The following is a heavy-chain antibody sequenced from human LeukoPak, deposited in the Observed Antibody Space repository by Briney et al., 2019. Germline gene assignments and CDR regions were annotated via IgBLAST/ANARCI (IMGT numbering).Heavy chain of an antibody. Sequence: GRSLRLSCAASGFTFDDYAMHWVRQAPGKGLEWVSGISWNSGSIGYADSVKGRFTISRDNAKNSLYLQMNSLRAEDTALYYCAKDVGKGGWFGELLGAVYGMDVWGQGTTVTVSS. D-gene: IGHD3-10*01. CDR3: AKDVGKGGWFGELLGAVYGMDV. CDR2: ISWNSGSI. V-gene: IGHV3-9*01. J-gene: IGHJ6*02. CDR1: GFTFDDYA.